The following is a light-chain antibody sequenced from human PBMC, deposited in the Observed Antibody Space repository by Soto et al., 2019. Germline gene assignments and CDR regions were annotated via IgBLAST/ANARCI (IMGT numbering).Light chain of an antibody. V-gene: IGKV1-5*03. CDR1: ESISTW. J-gene: IGKJ1*01. CDR2: GAS. CDR3: QQYETFSGT. Sequence: IRMTKSPSSLSAYVGDRVTITCRASESISTWLAWYQQKPGKAPKLLIYGASSLESGVPPRFSGSGSGTKFTLTIASLQPDDFATYYCQQYETFSGTFGPGTKL.